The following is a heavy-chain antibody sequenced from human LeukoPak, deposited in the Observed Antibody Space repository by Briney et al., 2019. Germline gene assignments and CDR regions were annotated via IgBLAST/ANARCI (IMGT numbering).Heavy chain of an antibody. D-gene: IGHD5-12*01. J-gene: IGHJ5*02. CDR1: GGSISSYY. Sequence: KSSETLSLTCTVSGGSISSYYWSWIRQPPGKGLEWIGYIYYSGSTYYSPSLKSRVTISVDTSKNHFSLELSSVTAADTALYYCARVHGSGYNICNWFDPWGQGTLVTVSS. V-gene: IGHV4-59*12. CDR3: ARVHGSGYNICNWFDP. CDR2: IYYSGST.